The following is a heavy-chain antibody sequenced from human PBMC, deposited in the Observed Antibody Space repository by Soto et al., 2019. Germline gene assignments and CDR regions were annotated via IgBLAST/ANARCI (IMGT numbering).Heavy chain of an antibody. CDR3: VRGYHYFDN. V-gene: IGHV3-33*01. Sequence: GGSLRLSCAAFGFTFSSYGMHWVRQAPGKGLEWVAVIWYDGSNKYYADSVKGRFTISRDNSKNTLYLQMNSLRAEDTAVYFCVRGYHYFDNCGQGTLVTVSS. CDR1: GFTFSSYG. CDR2: IWYDGSNK. J-gene: IGHJ4*02. D-gene: IGHD1-26*01.